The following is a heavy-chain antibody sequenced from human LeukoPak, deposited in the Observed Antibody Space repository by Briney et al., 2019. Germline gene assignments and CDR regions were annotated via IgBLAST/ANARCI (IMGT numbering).Heavy chain of an antibody. CDR2: ITTSDGNT. D-gene: IGHD7-27*01. CDR1: GFTFSSYT. J-gene: IGHJ4*02. V-gene: IGHV3-23*01. CDR3: AKDGGLWVSAHWGDS. Sequence: GGSLRLSCAASGFTFSSYTMSWVRQAPGKGLEWVSTITTSDGNTSYADSVKGRFTVSRDNSKNTLFLQMNSLRAEDTAVYYCAKDGGLWVSAHWGDSWGRGTLVTVSS.